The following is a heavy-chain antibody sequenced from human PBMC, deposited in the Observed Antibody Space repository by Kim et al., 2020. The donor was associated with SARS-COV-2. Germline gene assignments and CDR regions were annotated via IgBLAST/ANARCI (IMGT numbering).Heavy chain of an antibody. D-gene: IGHD1-26*01. CDR2: ISAYNGNT. CDR1: GYTFTSYG. V-gene: IGHV1-18*04. CDR3: AREGVRVREGVWEMISGENAYYFDY. J-gene: IGHJ4*02. Sequence: ASVKVSCKASGYTFTSYGISWVRQAPGQGLEWMGWISAYNGNTNYAQKLQGRVTMTTDTSTSTAYMELRSLRSDDTAVYYCAREGVRVREGVWEMISGENAYYFDYWGQGTLVTVSS.